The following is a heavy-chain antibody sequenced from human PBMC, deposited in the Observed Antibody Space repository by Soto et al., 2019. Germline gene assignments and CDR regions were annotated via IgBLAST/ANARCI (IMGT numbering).Heavy chain of an antibody. CDR3: AKADQVDGKDYCMEV. CDR1: AFTYSNYS. D-gene: IGHD6-19*01. Sequence: PRGAVRLSCPASAFTYSNYSMHRVRQAPGKGLEWGAVISYDGSNKYDAGSVKGRVTISSDNSKDTLYLQMNSLRAEDPAVYYWAKADQVDGKDYCMEVWRRGTTVGVSS. J-gene: IGHJ6*03. V-gene: IGHV3-30*18. CDR2: ISYDGSNK.